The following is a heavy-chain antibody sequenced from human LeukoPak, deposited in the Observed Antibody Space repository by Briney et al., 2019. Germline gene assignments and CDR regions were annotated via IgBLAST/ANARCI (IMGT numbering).Heavy chain of an antibody. V-gene: IGHV4-34*01. CDR3: GGDSSGYYYYFDY. J-gene: IGHJ4*02. Sequence: SETLSLTCAVYGGSFSGYYWSWIRQPPGKGLEWIGDINHSGSTNYNPSLKSRITVSVDTSKNQFSLKLSSVTAADTAVYYCGGDSSGYYYYFDYWGQGTLVTVSS. CDR2: INHSGST. CDR1: GGSFSGYY. D-gene: IGHD3-22*01.